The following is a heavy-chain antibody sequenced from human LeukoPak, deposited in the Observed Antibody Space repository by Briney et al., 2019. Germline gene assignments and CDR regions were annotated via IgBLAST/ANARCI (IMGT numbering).Heavy chain of an antibody. D-gene: IGHD1-26*01. V-gene: IGHV4-59*01. CDR2: LYYSGNT. Sequence: SETLSLTCTVSDGSISDYYWSWIRQSPVRGLEWIGYLYYSGNTNYNPSLKSRLTTSRDMAKNQFSLKLSSVTSADTAVYYCARGEYEDLVDNWGQGTLVTVSS. CDR3: ARGEYEDLVDN. J-gene: IGHJ4*02. CDR1: DGSISDYY.